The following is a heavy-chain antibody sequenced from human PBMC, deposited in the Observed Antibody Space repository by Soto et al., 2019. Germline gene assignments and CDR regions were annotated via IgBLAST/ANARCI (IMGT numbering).Heavy chain of an antibody. CDR2: IDAYDGNT. V-gene: IGHV1-18*01. CDR3: ARGLGNYFDY. D-gene: IGHD6-13*01. CDR1: GYTLTSYS. J-gene: IGHJ4*02. Sequence: ASVKVSCKASGYTLTSYSINWVRQAPGQGLEWMGGIDAYDGNTNYGQNLQGNVTMSTDTSTSTAYMELRSLRSDDTPVYYCARGLGNYFDYWGQGTMVTVSS.